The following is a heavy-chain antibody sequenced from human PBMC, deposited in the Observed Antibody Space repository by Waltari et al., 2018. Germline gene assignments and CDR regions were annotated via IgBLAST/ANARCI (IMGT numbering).Heavy chain of an antibody. V-gene: IGHV4-39*01. CDR3: ATYIGASVGTAAFDV. J-gene: IGHJ3*01. Sequence: QLQLQESGPGLVKPSETLSLTCAVSGGSITSNRHYWGWIRQPPGQGLEWIGTISYTGATYSSPSLKSRVTISRDTSKNQLSLTLGSVTAADTALYYCATYIGASVGTAAFDVWGQCTMVTVSS. CDR1: GGSITSNRHY. CDR2: ISYTGAT. D-gene: IGHD5-12*01.